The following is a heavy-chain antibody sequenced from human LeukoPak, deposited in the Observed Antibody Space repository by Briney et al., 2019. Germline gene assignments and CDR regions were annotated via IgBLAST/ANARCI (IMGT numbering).Heavy chain of an antibody. V-gene: IGHV4-61*09. D-gene: IGHD3-22*01. Sequence: SQTLSLTCTVSGGSISSGSYCWSWIRQPAGKGLEWIGHIYTSGNTNYNPSLKSRVTISVDTSKNQFSLKLSSVTAADTAVYYCARPSGRYYYDSSGYVVWGQGTLVTVSS. J-gene: IGHJ4*02. CDR2: IYTSGNT. CDR1: GGSISSGSYC. CDR3: ARPSGRYYYDSSGYVV.